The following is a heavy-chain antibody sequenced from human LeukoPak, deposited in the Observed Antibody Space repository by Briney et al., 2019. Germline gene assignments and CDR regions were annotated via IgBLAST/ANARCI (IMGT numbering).Heavy chain of an antibody. D-gene: IGHD3-22*01. CDR3: TRGRNSNYYDSSGYYPY. CDR1: GFTFSSYD. J-gene: IGHJ4*02. Sequence: PGGSLRLSCAASGFTFSSYDMHWVRQATGKGLAWVSAIGTLGDTDYPDSVKGRFTISRENAKNSLYLQMNNVRAGDTAVYYCTRGRNSNYYDSSGYYPYWGQGTLVTVSS. V-gene: IGHV3-13*01. CDR2: IGTLGDT.